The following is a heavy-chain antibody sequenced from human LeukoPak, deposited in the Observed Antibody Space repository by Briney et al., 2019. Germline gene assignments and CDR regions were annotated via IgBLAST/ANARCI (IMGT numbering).Heavy chain of an antibody. Sequence: SETLSLTCTVSGGSISSSSYYWGWIRQPPGKGLEGIGSIYYSGSTSSNPSLKSRVSISVDTSKNQFSLKLSSVTAADTAVYYCARGGREYTYNYDYFGYWGQGTLVTVSS. J-gene: IGHJ4*02. CDR2: IYYSGST. V-gene: IGHV4-39*01. D-gene: IGHD5-18*01. CDR3: ARGGREYTYNYDYFGY. CDR1: GGSISSSSYY.